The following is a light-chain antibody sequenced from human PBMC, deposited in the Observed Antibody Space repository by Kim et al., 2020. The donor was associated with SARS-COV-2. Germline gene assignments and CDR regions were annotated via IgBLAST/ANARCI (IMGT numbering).Light chain of an antibody. J-gene: IGLJ1*01. V-gene: IGLV2-14*03. CDR1: SSDVGAFNY. CDR3: SSYTSISTYV. Sequence: QSALTQPASVSGSPGQSITISCTGTSSDVGAFNYVSWYQQHPGKAPKLIIYDVTTRPSGISNRFSGSKSGNTASLTISGLQAEDEADYSCSSYTSISTYVFRTGTKVTVL. CDR2: DVT.